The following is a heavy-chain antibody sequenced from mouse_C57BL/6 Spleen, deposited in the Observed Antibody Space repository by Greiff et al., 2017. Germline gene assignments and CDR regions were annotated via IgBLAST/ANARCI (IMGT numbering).Heavy chain of an antibody. V-gene: IGHV1-54*01. CDR1: GYAFTNYL. CDR3: ARDKPEAWFAY. D-gene: IGHD6-1*01. J-gene: IGHJ3*01. Sequence: QVQLKQSGAELVRPGTSVKVSCKASGYAFTNYLIEWVKQRPGQGLEWIGVINPGSGGTNYNEKFKGKATLTADKSSSTAYMQLSSLTSEDSAVYFCARDKPEAWFAYWGQGTLVTVSA. CDR2: INPGSGGT.